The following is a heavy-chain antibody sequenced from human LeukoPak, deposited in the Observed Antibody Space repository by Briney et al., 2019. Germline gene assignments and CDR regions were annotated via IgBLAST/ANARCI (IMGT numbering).Heavy chain of an antibody. CDR1: GGSISSYY. D-gene: IGHD3-10*01. CDR3: AGYYGSGQWDN. V-gene: IGHV4-59*12. CDR2: TYNSGSS. Sequence: SETRSLTCTVSGGSISSYYWSGIRQPPGKGLKGIGYTYNSGSSSYSPSFKSRVTISTDTPRNQFFMRLTSVTAADTAVYYCAGYYGSGQWDNWGQGTLVTVSS. J-gene: IGHJ4*02.